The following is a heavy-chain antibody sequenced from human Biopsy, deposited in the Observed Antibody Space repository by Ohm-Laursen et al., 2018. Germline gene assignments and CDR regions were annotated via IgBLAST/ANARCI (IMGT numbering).Heavy chain of an antibody. CDR1: GYTFTSYD. CDR3: ARAVRNRMLSSG. Sequence: GASVKVSCKTYGYTFTSYDISWMRQVSGQGLEWIGWVNPVSKNTVSVKDFRGRVTLTGDTSSSTSYMELRSLTSRDTAIYYCARAVRNRMLSSGWGQGTAVTVSS. J-gene: IGHJ6*02. CDR2: VNPVSKNT. D-gene: IGHD1-14*01. V-gene: IGHV1-8*01.